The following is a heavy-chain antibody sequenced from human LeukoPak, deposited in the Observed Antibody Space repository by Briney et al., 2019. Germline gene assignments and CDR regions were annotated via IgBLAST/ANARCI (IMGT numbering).Heavy chain of an antibody. CDR1: GGSISSYY. CDR3: ARVGTTVKVFDY. CDR2: IYYSGST. J-gene: IGHJ4*02. V-gene: IGHV4-59*01. Sequence: SETLSLTCTVAGGSISSYYWSWIRQPPGKGLEWIGYIYYSGSTNYNPSLKSRVTISVGTSKNQFSLKVSSVTAADTAVYYCARVGTTVKVFDYWGQGTLVTVSS. D-gene: IGHD4-17*01.